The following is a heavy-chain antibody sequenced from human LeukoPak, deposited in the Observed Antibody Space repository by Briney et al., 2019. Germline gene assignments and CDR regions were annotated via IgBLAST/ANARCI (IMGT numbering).Heavy chain of an antibody. V-gene: IGHV3-23*01. Sequence: GGSLRLSCAASGFTFSSYGMSWVRQAPGKGLEWVSGINGGGSSTYYADSVKGRFTISRDNSKNTLYLQMNNLRAEDTAVYYCARGQRAHVEWSSYMDVWGKGTTVTVSS. J-gene: IGHJ6*03. D-gene: IGHD3-3*01. CDR1: GFTFSSYG. CDR3: ARGQRAHVEWSSYMDV. CDR2: INGGGSST.